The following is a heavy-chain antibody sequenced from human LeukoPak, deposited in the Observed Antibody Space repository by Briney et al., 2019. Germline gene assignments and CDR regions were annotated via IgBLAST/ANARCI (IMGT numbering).Heavy chain of an antibody. V-gene: IGHV1-69*05. J-gene: IGHJ4*02. CDR2: IIPIFGTA. D-gene: IGHD2-21*02. CDR1: GGTFSSYA. CDR3: AILPVVVTAVDY. Sequence: SVKVSCKASGGTFSSYAISWVRQAPGQGLEWMGRIIPIFGTANYAQEFQGRVTITTDESTSTAYMELRSLRSEDTAVYYCAILPVVVTAVDYWGQGTLVTVSS.